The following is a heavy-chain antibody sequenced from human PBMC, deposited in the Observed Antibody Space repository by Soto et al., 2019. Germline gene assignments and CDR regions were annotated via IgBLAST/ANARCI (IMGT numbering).Heavy chain of an antibody. V-gene: IGHV5-10-1*01. J-gene: IGHJ3*02. CDR2: IDPSDSYT. CDR1: GYSFTSYW. CDR3: ARRTYYDSSGYYYIDGLDI. D-gene: IGHD3-22*01. Sequence: GESLKISCKGSGYSFTSYWISWVRQMPGKGLEWMGRIDPSDSYTNYSPSFQGHVTISADKSISTAYLQWSSLKASDTAMYYCARRTYYDSSGYYYIDGLDIWGQGTTVTVSS.